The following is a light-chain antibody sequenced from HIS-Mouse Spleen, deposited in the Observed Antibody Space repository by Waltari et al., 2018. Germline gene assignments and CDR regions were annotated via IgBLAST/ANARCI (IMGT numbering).Light chain of an antibody. CDR2: GAS. V-gene: IGKV3-15*01. CDR3: QQYNNWPPYT. CDR1: QSVSSN. J-gene: IGKJ2*01. Sequence: EIVMTQSPATLSVSPGERATLSCRASQSVSSNLAWYQQKPGQAPRLLIYGASTRAPGIPARFSGHRSRTEFTLTISSMQSEDFAVYYCQQYNNWPPYTFGQGTKLEIK.